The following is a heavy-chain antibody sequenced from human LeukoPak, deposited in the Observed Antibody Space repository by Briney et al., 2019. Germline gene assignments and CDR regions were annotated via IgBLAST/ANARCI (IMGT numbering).Heavy chain of an antibody. J-gene: IGHJ5*02. V-gene: IGHV4-34*01. CDR1: GGSFSGYY. D-gene: IGHD6-13*01. CDR2: INHSGST. Sequence: SETLSLTCAVYGGSFSGYYWSWLRQPPGKGLEWIGEINHSGSTNYNPSLKSRVTISVDTSKNQFSLKLSSVTAADTAVYYCARETKGIEAAGGFDPWGQGTLVTVSS. CDR3: ARETKGIEAAGGFDP.